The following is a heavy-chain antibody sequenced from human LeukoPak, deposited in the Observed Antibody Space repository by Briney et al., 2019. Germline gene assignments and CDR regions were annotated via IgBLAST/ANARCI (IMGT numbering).Heavy chain of an antibody. CDR2: ISYDGSNK. CDR1: GFTFSSYG. CDR3: AKAFYDILTGFPN. V-gene: IGHV3-30*18. D-gene: IGHD3-9*01. Sequence: GGSVRLSCAGSGFTFSSYGMHWVRQAPGKGLEWVAVISYDGSNKYYADSVKGRFTISRDNSKNTLYLQMNSLRAEDTAVYYCAKAFYDILTGFPNWGQGTLVTVSS. J-gene: IGHJ4*02.